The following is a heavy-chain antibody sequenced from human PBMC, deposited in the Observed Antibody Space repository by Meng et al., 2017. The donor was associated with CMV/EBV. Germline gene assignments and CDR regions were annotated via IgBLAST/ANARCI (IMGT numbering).Heavy chain of an antibody. Sequence: SVKVSCKASGGTFSSYAISWVRQAPGQGLEWMGGIIPIFGTANYAQKFQGRVTITTDESTSTAYMELSSLRSEDTAVYYCASNYDFWSGLGYWGQGTLVTVSS. CDR2: IIPIFGTA. CDR3: ASNYDFWSGLGY. J-gene: IGHJ4*02. D-gene: IGHD3-3*01. V-gene: IGHV1-69*05. CDR1: GGTFSSYA.